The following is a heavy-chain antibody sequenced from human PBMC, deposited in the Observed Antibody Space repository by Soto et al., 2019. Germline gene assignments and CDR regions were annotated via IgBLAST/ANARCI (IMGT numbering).Heavy chain of an antibody. Sequence: QVQLQESGPGLVKPSQTLSLTCTVSGGSISSGDYYWSWIRQPPGKGLEWIGYIYYSGSTYYNPSLKSRVXXSXDXXKNQFSLKLSSVTAADTAVYYCASRSYDYVWGSDYWGQGTLVTVSS. D-gene: IGHD3-16*01. CDR1: GGSISSGDYY. J-gene: IGHJ4*02. V-gene: IGHV4-30-4*01. CDR2: IYYSGST. CDR3: ASRSYDYVWGSDY.